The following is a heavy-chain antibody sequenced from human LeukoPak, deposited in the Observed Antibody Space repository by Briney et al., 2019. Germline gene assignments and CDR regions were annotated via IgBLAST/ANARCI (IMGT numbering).Heavy chain of an antibody. CDR3: AREDPQTTVPEGMDV. CDR2: IYYSGTT. D-gene: IGHD4-17*01. CDR1: GVSISHYY. J-gene: IGHJ6*02. Sequence: SETLSLTCTVSGVSISHYYWSWIRQSPGKGLEWIGYIYYSGTTNYNPSLKSRVTISVDTSRNQFSLQLRSVTAADTAMYYCAREDPQTTVPEGMDVWGQGTTVIVSS. V-gene: IGHV4-59*01.